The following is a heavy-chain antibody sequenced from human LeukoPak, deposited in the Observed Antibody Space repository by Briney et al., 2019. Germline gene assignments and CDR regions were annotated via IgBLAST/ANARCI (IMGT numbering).Heavy chain of an antibody. D-gene: IGHD5-24*01. CDR1: GGTFSSYA. Sequence: GASVKVSCKASGGTFSSYAISWVRQAPEQGLEWMGGIIPIFGTANYAQKFQGRVTITADECTSTAYMELSSLRSEDTAVHYCARARGLRGDGYNKKSGFDYWGQGTPVTVSS. CDR2: IIPIFGTA. CDR3: ARARGLRGDGYNKKSGFDY. J-gene: IGHJ4*02. V-gene: IGHV1-69*13.